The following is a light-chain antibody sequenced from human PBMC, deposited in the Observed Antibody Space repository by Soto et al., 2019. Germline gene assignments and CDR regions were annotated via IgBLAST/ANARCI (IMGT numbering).Light chain of an antibody. CDR2: EVS. CDR1: SSDIGRYNY. V-gene: IGLV2-8*01. CDR3: SSYAGGNNGV. Sequence: QSALTQPASVSGSPGQSITISCTGTSSDIGRYNYVSWYQQHPGKAPKLMIYEVSKRPSWVPDRFSASKSGNTASLTVSGLQAEDEADYYCSSYAGGNNGVFGGGTKLTVL. J-gene: IGLJ3*02.